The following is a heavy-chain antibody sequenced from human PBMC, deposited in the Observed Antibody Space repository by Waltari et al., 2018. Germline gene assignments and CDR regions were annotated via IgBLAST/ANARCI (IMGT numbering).Heavy chain of an antibody. D-gene: IGHD6-13*01. Sequence: QVQLVQSGAEVKKPGASVKVSCKASGYTFTSYAMHWVHQAPGQRLEWMGWINAGNGNTKYSQKFQGRVTITRDTSASTAYMELSSLRSEDTAVYYCARPGYSSSWYNGYYYYGMDVWGQGTTVTVSS. CDR3: ARPGYSSSWYNGYYYYGMDV. CDR2: INAGNGNT. V-gene: IGHV1-3*01. CDR1: GYTFTSYA. J-gene: IGHJ6*02.